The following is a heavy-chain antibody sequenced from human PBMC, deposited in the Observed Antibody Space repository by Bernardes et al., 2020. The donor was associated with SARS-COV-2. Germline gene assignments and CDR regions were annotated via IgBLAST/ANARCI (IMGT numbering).Heavy chain of an antibody. D-gene: IGHD3-22*01. CDR2: INPHSGGT. CDR3: ARVPYDTSAGFDH. J-gene: IGHJ4*02. CDR1: GYSFTGYY. V-gene: IGHV1-2*02. Sequence: ASVKVSCKASGYSFTGYYMNWVRQAPGQGLEWMGWINPHSGGTTYAQKFQGRVTMTRDTSITTAYMELSRLRSDDTAAYYCARVPYDTSAGFDHWGQGTLVTVSS.